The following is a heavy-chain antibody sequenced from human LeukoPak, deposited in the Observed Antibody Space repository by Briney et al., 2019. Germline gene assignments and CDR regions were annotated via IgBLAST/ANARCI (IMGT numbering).Heavy chain of an antibody. CDR3: ARDRGSDGSDQLDP. V-gene: IGHV4-4*07. Sequence: KPSETLSLTCTVSGGSISSYCWIWLRQPAGKGLEWIGRICSSGSTIYNPSLKSRVTMSLDMSNNQFSLKLSSVTAADTAVYYCARDRGSDGSDQLDPWGQGTLVTVSS. D-gene: IGHD3-10*01. J-gene: IGHJ5*02. CDR2: ICSSGST. CDR1: GGSISSYC.